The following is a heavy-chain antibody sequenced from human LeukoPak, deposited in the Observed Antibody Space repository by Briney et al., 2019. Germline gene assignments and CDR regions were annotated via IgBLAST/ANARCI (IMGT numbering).Heavy chain of an antibody. CDR2: IRYDGSII. J-gene: IGHJ4*02. D-gene: IGHD6-13*01. Sequence: GGSLRLSCAASGFTFSSHGMHWVRQAPGKGLEWVAFIRYDGSIIYYADSVKGRFTVSRDNSKNTLYLQMNSLRAEDTAVHYCAKDLSVAAVGTDYWGQGTLVTVSS. CDR3: AKDLSVAAVGTDY. CDR1: GFTFSSHG. V-gene: IGHV3-30*02.